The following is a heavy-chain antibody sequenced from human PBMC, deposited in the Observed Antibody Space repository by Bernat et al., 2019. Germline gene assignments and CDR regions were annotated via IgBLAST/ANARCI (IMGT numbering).Heavy chain of an antibody. D-gene: IGHD5-18*01. V-gene: IGHV3-7*02. CDR2: IKQDGSEK. CDR1: GFIFSSYW. J-gene: IGHJ3*01. CDR3: VGPIVYSYGRFYPDY. Sequence: EVQLVESGGGLVQPGGSLRLSCVASGFIFSSYWMSWVRQAPGKGLEWVANIKQDGSEKYYVDSVKGRFTISRDNAKNSLFLQMNSLRAEDTAVYYGVGPIVYSYGRFYPDYWGQGTMVTVSS.